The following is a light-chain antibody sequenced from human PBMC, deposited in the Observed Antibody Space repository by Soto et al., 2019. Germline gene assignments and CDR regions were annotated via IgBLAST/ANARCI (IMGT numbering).Light chain of an antibody. J-gene: IGKJ1*01. CDR1: QSVSGN. CDR3: QQYNNWPRE. V-gene: IGKV3-15*01. CDR2: GAS. Sequence: EIVMTQSPATLSVSPGERATLSCRASQSVSGNSAWYQQKPGQAPRLLIYGASTRATGIPARFSGSGSGTEFTLTISSLQSEDFAVYYCQQYNNWPREFGQGTKVEIK.